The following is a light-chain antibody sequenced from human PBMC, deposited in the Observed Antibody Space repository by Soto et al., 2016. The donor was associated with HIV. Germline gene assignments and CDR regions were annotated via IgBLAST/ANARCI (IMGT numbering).Light chain of an antibody. J-gene: IGKJ4*01. V-gene: IGKV1-5*03. CDR1: QSISSW. Sequence: DIQMTQSPSTLSASVGDRVTIACRASQSISSWLAWYEQKPGKAPKLLIYKASSLESGVPSRFSGSGSGTEFTLTISSLQPDDFATYYCQQYDSYSLTFGGGTKVEIK. CDR2: KAS. CDR3: QQYDSYSLT.